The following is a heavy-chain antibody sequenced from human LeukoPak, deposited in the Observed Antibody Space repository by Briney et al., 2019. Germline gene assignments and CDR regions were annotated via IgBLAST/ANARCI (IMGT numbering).Heavy chain of an antibody. CDR1: GFTFSSYA. Sequence: GGSLRLSCAASGFTFSSYAMHWVRQAPGKGLEWVAVISYDGSNKYYADSVKGRFTISRDNSKDTLYLQMNSLRAEDTALYYCAKWVAAGFDYWGQGTLVTVSS. V-gene: IGHV3-30-3*02. CDR3: AKWVAAGFDY. J-gene: IGHJ4*02. CDR2: ISYDGSNK. D-gene: IGHD6-13*01.